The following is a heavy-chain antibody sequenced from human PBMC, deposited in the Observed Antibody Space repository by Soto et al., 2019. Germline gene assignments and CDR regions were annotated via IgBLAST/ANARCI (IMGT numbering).Heavy chain of an antibody. Sequence: SETLSLTCTVAGGSISSYYWSWIRQPPGKGLEWIGYIYYSGSTNYNPSLKSRVTISVDTSKNQFSLKLSSVTAADTAVYYCARHRGGYYYYMDVWGKGTTVTVSS. V-gene: IGHV4-59*08. CDR3: ARHRGGYYYYMDV. J-gene: IGHJ6*03. CDR1: GGSISSYY. D-gene: IGHD3-10*01. CDR2: IYYSGST.